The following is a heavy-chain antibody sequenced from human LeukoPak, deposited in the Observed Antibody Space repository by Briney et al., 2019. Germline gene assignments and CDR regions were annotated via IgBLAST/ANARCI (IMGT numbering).Heavy chain of an antibody. CDR2: INSDGSNT. Sequence: GGSLRLSCAASGITFSSYWMHWVRQAPGKGLVWVARINSDGSNTNYADSVKGRFTVSRDNAENTLYLQMNSLRVEDTAVYYCARESYSGTYYLGYWGQGTLVTVSS. CDR1: GITFSSYW. D-gene: IGHD1-26*01. J-gene: IGHJ4*02. V-gene: IGHV3-74*01. CDR3: ARESYSGTYYLGY.